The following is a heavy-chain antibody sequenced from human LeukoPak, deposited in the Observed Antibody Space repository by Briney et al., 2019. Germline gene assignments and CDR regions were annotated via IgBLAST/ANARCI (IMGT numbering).Heavy chain of an antibody. V-gene: IGHV4-39*01. D-gene: IGHD1-26*01. Sequence: SETLSLTCSVSGGSISSSAYYWGWIRQPPGKGLEWIGNIYYSGSTYYNPSLKSRVTISIETSKNQISLRLNSVTAADTAIYYCAKSGGYGLIDYWGQGTLVTVSS. CDR1: GGSISSSAYY. CDR3: AKSGGYGLIDY. J-gene: IGHJ4*02. CDR2: IYYSGST.